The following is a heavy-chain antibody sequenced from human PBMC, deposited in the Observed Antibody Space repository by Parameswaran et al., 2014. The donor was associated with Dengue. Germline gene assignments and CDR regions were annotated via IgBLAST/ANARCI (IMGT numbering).Heavy chain of an antibody. V-gene: IGHV4-30-4*01. D-gene: IGHD4-23*01. J-gene: IGHJ4*02. CDR2: IHYSGST. CDR3: ARGLVYGGNSWFDY. Sequence: WIRQPPGKGLEWIAYIHYSGSTYYNPSLKSRVSISIDTSKNQFSLKLSSVTAADTAVYYCARGLVYGGNSWFDYWGQGTLVTVSS.